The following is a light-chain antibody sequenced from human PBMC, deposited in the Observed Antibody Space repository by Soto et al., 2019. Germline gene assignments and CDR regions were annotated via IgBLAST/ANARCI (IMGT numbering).Light chain of an antibody. CDR1: SGHSNYA. CDR3: QTWGTGSAIVV. J-gene: IGLJ7*01. Sequence: QLVLTQSPSASASLGASVKLTCTLSSGHSNYAIAWHQQQPEKGPRYLMKVNSGGSHIKRDAIPDRFSGSSSGAERYLFISSLQSEDEADYYCQTWGTGSAIVVFGGGTQLTVL. CDR2: VNSGGSH. V-gene: IGLV4-69*01.